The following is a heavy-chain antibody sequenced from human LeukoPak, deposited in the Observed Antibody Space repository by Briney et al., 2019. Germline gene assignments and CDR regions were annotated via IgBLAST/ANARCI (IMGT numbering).Heavy chain of an antibody. V-gene: IGHV5-51*01. D-gene: IGHD6-19*01. CDR3: ARQIAVAKINYYGMDV. CDR1: GYSFTSYW. Sequence: GESLKISCKGSGYSFTSYWTGWVRQMPGKGLEWMGIIYPGDSDTRYSPSFQGQVTISADKSISTAYLQWSSLKASDTAMYYCARQIAVAKINYYGMDVWGQGTTVTVSS. J-gene: IGHJ6*02. CDR2: IYPGDSDT.